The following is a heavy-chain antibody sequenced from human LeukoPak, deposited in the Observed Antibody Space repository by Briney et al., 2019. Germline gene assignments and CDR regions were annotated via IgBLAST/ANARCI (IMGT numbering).Heavy chain of an antibody. Sequence: GVNVCLSGAGSGFTFSSYDLMWVPQAPGKGWVGVLALSGSGGNTYYIDSVKGRFTISRDNSKNTLDLHMHTLTAADAAVFSCNKVLKYRLLYDIDYWGQGTLVTVSS. D-gene: IGHD4-11*01. CDR3: NKVLKYRLLYDIDY. V-gene: IGHV3-23*01. CDR2: LSGSGGNT. CDR1: GFTFSSYD. J-gene: IGHJ4*02.